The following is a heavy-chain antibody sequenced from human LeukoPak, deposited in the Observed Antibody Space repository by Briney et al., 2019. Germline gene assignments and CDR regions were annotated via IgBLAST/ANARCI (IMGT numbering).Heavy chain of an antibody. CDR3: ARRTSTYSDY. CDR1: GFTFSSHW. V-gene: IGHV3-74*01. Sequence: PGGSLRLSCAASGFTFSSHWMHWVRQAPGKGLVWVSRINSDGSITSYADSAKGRFTISRDNAKNTLYLQMNSLRADDTALYYCARRTSTYSDYWGQGTLVTVSS. CDR2: INSDGSIT. J-gene: IGHJ4*02. D-gene: IGHD2/OR15-2a*01.